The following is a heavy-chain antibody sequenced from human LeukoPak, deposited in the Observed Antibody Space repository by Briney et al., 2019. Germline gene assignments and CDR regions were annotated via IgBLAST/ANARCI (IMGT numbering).Heavy chain of an antibody. D-gene: IGHD4-17*01. CDR3: ARQDYGDSAFDI. J-gene: IGHJ3*02. V-gene: IGHV3-30-3*01. CDR2: ISYDGSNK. CDR1: GFTFSSYA. Sequence: GGSLRLSCAASGFTFSSYAMLWVRQAPGKGLEWVAVISYDGSNKYYADSVKGRFTISRDNSKNTLYLQMNSLRAEDTAVYYCARQDYGDSAFDIWGQGTMVTVSS.